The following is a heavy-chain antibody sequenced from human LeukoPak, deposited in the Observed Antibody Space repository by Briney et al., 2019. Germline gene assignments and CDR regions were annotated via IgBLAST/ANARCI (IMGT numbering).Heavy chain of an antibody. CDR2: IYYSGST. J-gene: IGHJ6*03. D-gene: IGHD3-3*01. CDR1: GGSISSSSYY. Sequence: PSETLSLTCTVSGGSISSSSYYWGWIRQPPGKGLEWIGSIYYSGSTYYNPSLKSRVTISVDTSKNQFSLKLSSVTAADTAVYYCAREQRITIFRGNYMDVWGKGTTVTVSS. CDR3: AREQRITIFRGNYMDV. V-gene: IGHV4-39*07.